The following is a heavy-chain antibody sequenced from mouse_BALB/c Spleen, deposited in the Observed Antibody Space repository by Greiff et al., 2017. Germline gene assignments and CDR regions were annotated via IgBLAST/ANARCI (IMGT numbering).Heavy chain of an antibody. V-gene: IGHV3-2*02. CDR1: GYSITSDYA. Sequence: EVQLQESGPGLVKPSQSLSLTCTVTGYSITSDYAWNWIRQFPGNKLEWMGYISYSGSTSYNPSLKSRISITRDTSKNQFFLQLNSVTTEDTATYYCARSLVFYYAMDYWGQGTSVTVSS. CDR2: ISYSGST. J-gene: IGHJ4*01. CDR3: ARSLVFYYAMDY.